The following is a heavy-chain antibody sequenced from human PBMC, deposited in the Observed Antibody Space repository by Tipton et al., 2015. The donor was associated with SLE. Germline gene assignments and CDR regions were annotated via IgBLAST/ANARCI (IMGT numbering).Heavy chain of an antibody. D-gene: IGHD2-2*02. CDR2: VTSNGGST. V-gene: IGHV3-64*01. Sequence: SLRLSCVASGFSFNIYAMQWVRQAPGKGLEFVSGVTSNGGSTYYANSVKGRFTISRDNSRNTLYLQMGSLRVEDMAVYYCARAAEKRSTSGYSCVDYDGMDVWGQGTTVTVSS. CDR1: GFSFNIYA. J-gene: IGHJ6*02. CDR3: ARAAEKRSTSGYSCVDYDGMDV.